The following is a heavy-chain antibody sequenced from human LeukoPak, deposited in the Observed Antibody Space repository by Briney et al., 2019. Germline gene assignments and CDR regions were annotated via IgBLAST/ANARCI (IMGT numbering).Heavy chain of an antibody. Sequence: SGGSLRLSCAASGFTFSSYAMSWVRQAPGKGLEWVSAISGSGGSTYYADSVKGRFTISRVNSKNTLYLQMNSLRAEDTAVYYCAKDGRPYGDYMDYWGQGTLVTVSS. CDR3: AKDGRPYGDYMDY. V-gene: IGHV3-23*01. D-gene: IGHD4-17*01. J-gene: IGHJ4*02. CDR1: GFTFSSYA. CDR2: ISGSGGST.